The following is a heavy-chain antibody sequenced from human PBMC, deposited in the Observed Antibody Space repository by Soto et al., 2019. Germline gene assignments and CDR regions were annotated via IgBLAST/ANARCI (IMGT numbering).Heavy chain of an antibody. CDR2: MNPNSGNT. J-gene: IGHJ5*02. D-gene: IGHD6-6*01. CDR1: GYTFTSYD. Sequence: QVQLVQSGAEVKKPGASVKVSCKASGYTFTSYDINWVRQATGQGLEWMGWMNPNSGNTGYAQKFQGRVTMTRNTSISTAYRELSSLRSEDTAVYYCARRGSIAARGAATKNWSAPWGQGTLVTVSS. CDR3: ARRGSIAARGAATKNWSAP. V-gene: IGHV1-8*01.